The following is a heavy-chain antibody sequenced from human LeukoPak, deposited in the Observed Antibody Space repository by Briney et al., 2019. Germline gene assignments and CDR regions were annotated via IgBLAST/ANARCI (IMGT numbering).Heavy chain of an antibody. J-gene: IGHJ5*02. V-gene: IGHV4-59*08. CDR3: ARHPTALVSYGFDP. CDR2: VYYRGST. D-gene: IGHD5-18*01. CDR1: GGSFSNYY. Sequence: SETLSLTCTVSGGSFSNYYWSWIRQPPGKGLEWIGYVYYRGSTIYNPSLKSRVTISVDTSKNQLSLNLSSVTAADTAVYYCARHPTALVSYGFDPWGQGTLVTVSS.